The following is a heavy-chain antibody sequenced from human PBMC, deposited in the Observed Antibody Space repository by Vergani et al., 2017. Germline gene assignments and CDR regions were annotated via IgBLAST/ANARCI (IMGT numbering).Heavy chain of an antibody. CDR2: INPNSGGT. V-gene: IGHV1-2*02. CDR1: GGTFTGYY. J-gene: IGHJ3*02. Sequence: QVQLVQSGAEVKKPGSSVKVSCKASGGTFTGYYMHWVRQAPGQGLEWMGWINPNSGGTNYAQKFQGRVTMTRDTSISTAYMELSRLRSDDTAVYYCARDRRHIVVVDGNAFDIWGQGTMVTVSS. D-gene: IGHD2-15*01. CDR3: ARDRRHIVVVDGNAFDI.